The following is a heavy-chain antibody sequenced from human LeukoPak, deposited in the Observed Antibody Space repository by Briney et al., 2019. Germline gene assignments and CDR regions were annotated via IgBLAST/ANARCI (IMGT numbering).Heavy chain of an antibody. J-gene: IGHJ4*02. D-gene: IGHD3-10*01. CDR1: GYIFTNYW. CDR2: IYPADSDT. V-gene: IGHV5-51*01. CDR3: ARQSRDGSETRGYYFDY. Sequence: GESLKIPCQVSGYIFTNYWIGRVRQMPGKGLESMGIIYPADSDTTYSPSFQGQVTISVDKSITTVYLQWSSLRASDTAMYYCARQSRDGSETRGYYFDYWGPGTQVTVSS.